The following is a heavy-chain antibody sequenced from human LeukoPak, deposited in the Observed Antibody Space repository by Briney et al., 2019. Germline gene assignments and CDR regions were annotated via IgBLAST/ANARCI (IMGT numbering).Heavy chain of an antibody. CDR2: IYSGGST. V-gene: IGHV3-66*01. CDR1: GFTVSSNY. J-gene: IGHJ3*02. CDR3: AGEGGHTYDAFDI. Sequence: GGSLRLTCAASGFTVSSNYMSWVRQAPGKGLEWVSVIYSGGSTYYADSVKGRFTISRDNSKNTLYLQMNSLRAEDTAVYYCAGEGGHTYDAFDIWGQGTMVTVSS. D-gene: IGHD2-2*02.